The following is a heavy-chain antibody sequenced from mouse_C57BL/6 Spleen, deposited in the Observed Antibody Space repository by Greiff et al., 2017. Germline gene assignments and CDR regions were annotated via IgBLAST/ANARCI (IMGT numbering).Heavy chain of an antibody. Sequence: VQLQQSGAELVRPGTSVKVSCKASGYAFTNYLIEWVKQRPGQGLEWIGVINPGSGGTNYNEKFKGKATLTADKSSSTAYMQLSSLTSEDSAVYFCARSYDGYYVGFAYWGQGTLVTVAA. CDR3: ARSYDGYYVGFAY. D-gene: IGHD2-3*01. CDR2: INPGSGGT. CDR1: GYAFTNYL. V-gene: IGHV1-54*01. J-gene: IGHJ3*01.